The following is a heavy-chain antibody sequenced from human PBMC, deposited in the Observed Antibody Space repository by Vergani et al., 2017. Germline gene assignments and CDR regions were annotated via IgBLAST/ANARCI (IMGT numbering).Heavy chain of an antibody. V-gene: IGHV4-31*01. Sequence: QVQLQESGPGLVKPSQTLSLTCTVSGGSISSGGYYWSWIRQHPGKGLEWIGYIYYSGSTYYNPSLKSLVTISVDTSKNQFSLKMSSVTAADTAVYYCARAKSYDSSCYHPPLFDYWGQGTLVTVSS. D-gene: IGHD3-22*01. CDR2: IYYSGST. CDR3: ARAKSYDSSCYHPPLFDY. CDR1: GGSISSGGYY. J-gene: IGHJ4*02.